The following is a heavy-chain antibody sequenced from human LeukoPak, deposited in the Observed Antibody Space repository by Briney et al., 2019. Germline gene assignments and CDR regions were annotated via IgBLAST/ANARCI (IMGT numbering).Heavy chain of an antibody. V-gene: IGHV1-18*01. CDR3: ARGGPRIAVPGTVL. CDR1: GYSFTSYG. Sequence: ASVKVSCKASGYSFTSYGISWVRQAPGQGLEWMGWMSTYNGKTNPAQKFQGRVTMTTDTSTSTAYMELRSLRSDDTAVYYCARGGPRIAVPGTVLWGQGTLVTVSS. J-gene: IGHJ4*02. D-gene: IGHD6-19*01. CDR2: MSTYNGKT.